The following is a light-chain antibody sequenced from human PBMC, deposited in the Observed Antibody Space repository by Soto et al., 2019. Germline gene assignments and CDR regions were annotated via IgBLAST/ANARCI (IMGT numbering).Light chain of an antibody. CDR2: EVS. V-gene: IGLV2-14*01. Sequence: QSALTQPPSASGSPGQSVTISCTGTSSDVGTYNYVSWYQQHPGKAPKLMIYEVSYRPSGVSNRFSGSKSGNTASLTISGLQAEDEADYYCSSYTGSRPLVVFGGGTKLTVL. CDR1: SSDVGTYNY. J-gene: IGLJ2*01. CDR3: SSYTGSRPLVV.